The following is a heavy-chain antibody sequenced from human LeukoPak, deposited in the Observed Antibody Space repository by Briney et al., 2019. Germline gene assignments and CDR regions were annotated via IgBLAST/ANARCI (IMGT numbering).Heavy chain of an antibody. V-gene: IGHV3-23*01. CDR3: AKAKDQVVGVQAS. Sequence: PGGSLRLSCAASGFTFSSYGMHWVRQAPGKGLEWVSTVTASGGSISYAASVKGRFTISRDNSKNTVYLQMNSLRAEDTAIYYCAKAKDQVVGVQASWGQGTLVTVSS. CDR1: GFTFSSYG. CDR2: VTASGGSI. J-gene: IGHJ5*02. D-gene: IGHD1-26*01.